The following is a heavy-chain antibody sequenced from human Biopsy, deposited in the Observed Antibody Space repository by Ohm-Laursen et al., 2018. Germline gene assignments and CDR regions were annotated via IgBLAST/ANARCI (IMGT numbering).Heavy chain of an antibody. CDR2: NFYSANT. CDR1: GVSINGGRYY. Sequence: SDTLSLTCAVSGVSINGGRYYWNWIRHHPGKGLEWIGNNFYSANTYYNPSLKSRVTISVDTSKNQFSLKLSSVTAADTAVYYCARLGSGDYFPTFFDFWGQGALVTVSS. D-gene: IGHD5-12*01. V-gene: IGHV4-31*11. CDR3: ARLGSGDYFPTFFDF. J-gene: IGHJ4*02.